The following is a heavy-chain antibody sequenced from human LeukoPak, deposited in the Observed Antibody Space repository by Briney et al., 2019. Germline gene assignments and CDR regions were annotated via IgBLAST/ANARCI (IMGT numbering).Heavy chain of an antibody. CDR2: INPSGST. Sequence: SETLSLTCAVCGGSFSGYHWTWIRQSPGKGLEWIGDINPSGSTYYNPSLKSRLTISVDTSKNQFSLKLRSVAAADTAVYYCARGPHDITMIVVVMTSVSYYLDVWGKWTTVTVS. D-gene: IGHD3-22*01. J-gene: IGHJ6*03. CDR1: GGSFSGYH. V-gene: IGHV4-34*01. CDR3: ARGPHDITMIVVVMTSVSYYLDV.